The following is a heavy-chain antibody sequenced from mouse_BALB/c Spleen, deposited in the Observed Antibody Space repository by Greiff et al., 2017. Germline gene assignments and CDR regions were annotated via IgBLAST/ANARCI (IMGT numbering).Heavy chain of an antibody. J-gene: IGHJ4*01. CDR3: ARSGDYGSSLGAMDY. CDR1: GYTFTDYA. D-gene: IGHD1-1*01. CDR2: ISTYYGNT. Sequence: QVQLQQSGPELVRPGVSVKISCKGSGYTFTDYAMHWVKQSHAKSLEWIGVISTYYGNTNYNQKFKGKATMTVDKSSSTAYMELARLTSEDSAVYYCARSGDYGSSLGAMDYWGQGTSVTVSS. V-gene: IGHV1-67*01.